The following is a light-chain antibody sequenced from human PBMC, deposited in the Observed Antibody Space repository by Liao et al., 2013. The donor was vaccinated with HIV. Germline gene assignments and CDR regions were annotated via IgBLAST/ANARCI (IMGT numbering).Light chain of an antibody. J-gene: IGLJ2*01. Sequence: SYALTQPPSVSVSPGRTATITCSGRDLGNKFVSWYQQKPGQSPVLVIYQDKKRPSGIPERFSGSNSGNTATLTISGTQAMDEADYYCQAWDSSIYVVFGGGTKLTVL. CDR1: DLGNKF. V-gene: IGLV3-1*01. CDR2: QDK. CDR3: QAWDSSIYVV.